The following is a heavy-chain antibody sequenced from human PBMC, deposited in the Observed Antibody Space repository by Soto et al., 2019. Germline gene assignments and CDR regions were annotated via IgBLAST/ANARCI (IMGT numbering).Heavy chain of an antibody. Sequence: QVQLVQSGAEVKKPGASVKVSCKASGYTFTSYGISWVRQAPGQGLEWMGWISAYNGNTNYAQKLRGRVTMTTDTSTSTDYMELRSLRSDDTAVYYWAGDSSPYGDYVGFDYWGQGTLVTVSS. CDR2: ISAYNGNT. CDR1: GYTFTSYG. V-gene: IGHV1-18*01. D-gene: IGHD4-17*01. J-gene: IGHJ4*02. CDR3: AGDSSPYGDYVGFDY.